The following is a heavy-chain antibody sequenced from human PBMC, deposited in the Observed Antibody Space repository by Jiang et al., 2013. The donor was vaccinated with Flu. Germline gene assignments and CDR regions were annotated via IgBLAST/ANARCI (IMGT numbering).Heavy chain of an antibody. D-gene: IGHD6-19*01. CDR3: ARAEAVAGLGDFDY. J-gene: IGHJ4*02. CDR1: GGSISSYY. CDR2: IYYSGST. Sequence: LLKPSETLSLTCTVSGGSISSYYWSWIRQPPGKGLEWIGYIYYSGSTNYNPSLKSRVTISVDTSKNQFSLKLSSVTAADTAVYYCARAEAVAGLGDFDYWGQGTLVTVSS. V-gene: IGHV4-59*01.